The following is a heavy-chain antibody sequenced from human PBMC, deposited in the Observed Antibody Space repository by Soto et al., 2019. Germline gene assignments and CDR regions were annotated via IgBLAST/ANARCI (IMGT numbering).Heavy chain of an antibody. V-gene: IGHV4-39*01. Sequence: QLQLQESGPGLVKPSETLSLTCTVSGGSISSSSYYWGWIRQPPGKGLEWIGSIYYSGSTYYNPSLKSRVTISVDTSKNEFALKLSSVTAADTAVYYCARRIAVAGHSDYWGQGTLVTVSS. CDR3: ARRIAVAGHSDY. D-gene: IGHD6-19*01. CDR1: GGSISSSSYY. CDR2: IYYSGST. J-gene: IGHJ4*02.